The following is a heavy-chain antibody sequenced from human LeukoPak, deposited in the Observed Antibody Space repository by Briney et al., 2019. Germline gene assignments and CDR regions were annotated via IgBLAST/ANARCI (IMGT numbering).Heavy chain of an antibody. CDR3: ARQNYYDTLLPFDP. V-gene: IGHV1-2*02. D-gene: IGHD3-22*01. J-gene: IGHJ5*02. CDR1: GYTFTGYY. Sequence: ASVKVSCKASGYTFTGYYMHWVLQAPGQGLEWMGWINPNSGGTNYAQKFQGRVTMTRDTSISTAYMELSRLRSDDTAVYYCARQNYYDTLLPFDPWGQGTLVTVSS. CDR2: INPNSGGT.